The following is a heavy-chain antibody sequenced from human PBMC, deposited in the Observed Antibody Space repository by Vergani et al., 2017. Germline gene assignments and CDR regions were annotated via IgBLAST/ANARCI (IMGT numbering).Heavy chain of an antibody. Sequence: QVQLQQWGAGLLKPSETLSLTCAVYGGSFSGYYWSWIRQPPGKGLEWIGSINHSGSTYYNPSLKSRVTISVDTSKNQFSLKLRSVTAAETAVYYCARLRDFWSGYYTGSDAFDIWGQGTMVTVSS. CDR3: ARLRDFWSGYYTGSDAFDI. CDR2: INHSGST. V-gene: IGHV4-34*01. D-gene: IGHD3-3*01. CDR1: GGSFSGYY. J-gene: IGHJ3*02.